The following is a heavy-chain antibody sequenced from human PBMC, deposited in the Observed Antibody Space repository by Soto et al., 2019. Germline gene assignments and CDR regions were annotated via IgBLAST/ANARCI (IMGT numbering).Heavy chain of an antibody. V-gene: IGHV4-30-4*01. Sequence: SETLSLTCTVSGGSISSGDYYWSWIRQPPGKGLEWIGYIYYSGSTYYNPSLKSRVTISVDTSKNQFSLKLSSVTAADTAAYYCAREGYYDSSGYLVYWGQGTLVTVSS. CDR3: AREGYYDSSGYLVY. D-gene: IGHD3-22*01. CDR2: IYYSGST. J-gene: IGHJ4*02. CDR1: GGSISSGDYY.